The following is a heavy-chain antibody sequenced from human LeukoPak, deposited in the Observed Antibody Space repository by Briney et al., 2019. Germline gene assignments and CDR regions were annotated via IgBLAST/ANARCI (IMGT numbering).Heavy chain of an antibody. CDR1: GYTFTSYD. V-gene: IGHV1-8*01. CDR2: MNPNSGNT. Sequence: ASVKASCKASGYTFTSYDINWVRQATGQGLEWMGWMNPNSGNTGYAQKFQGRVTMTRNTSISTAYMELSSLRSEDTAVYYCARVPAFWSGFFFYYGMDVWGQGTTVTVSS. D-gene: IGHD3-3*01. J-gene: IGHJ6*02. CDR3: ARVPAFWSGFFFYYGMDV.